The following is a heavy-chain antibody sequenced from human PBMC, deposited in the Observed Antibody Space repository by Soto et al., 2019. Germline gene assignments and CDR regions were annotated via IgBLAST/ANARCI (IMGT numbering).Heavy chain of an antibody. V-gene: IGHV4-4*02. D-gene: IGHD4-4*01. Sequence: PSETLSLTCAVSGGTITSDNWCSWVRQPPGKGLEWIGETYRDGRANYDPSFKSRATISLDKSKNQISLKVSSMTAADMAVYYCARVSGVDYNGYGLDVWGQGTTVTVSS. CDR1: GGTITSDNW. J-gene: IGHJ6*02. CDR2: TYRDGRA. CDR3: ARVSGVDYNGYGLDV.